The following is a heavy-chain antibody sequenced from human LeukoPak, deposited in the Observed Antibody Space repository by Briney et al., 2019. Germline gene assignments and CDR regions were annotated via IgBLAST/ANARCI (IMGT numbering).Heavy chain of an antibody. Sequence: GGSLRLSCAASGFTFSSYSMNWVRQAPGKGLEWVSFISSSSSYIYYADSVKGRFTISRDNAKNSLYLQMNSLRAEDTAVYYCARERTSGWDAFDFWGQGTLVTVSS. D-gene: IGHD6-19*01. CDR3: ARERTSGWDAFDF. CDR1: GFTFSSYS. V-gene: IGHV3-21*01. J-gene: IGHJ4*02. CDR2: ISSSSSYI.